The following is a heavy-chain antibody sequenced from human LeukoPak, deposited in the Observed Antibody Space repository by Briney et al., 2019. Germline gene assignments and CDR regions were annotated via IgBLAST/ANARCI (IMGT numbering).Heavy chain of an antibody. D-gene: IGHD4-17*01. CDR3: ARHRTTVTTALI. V-gene: IGHV4-39*01. CDR1: GGSISSSSYY. Sequence: SETLSLTCTVSGGSISSSSYYWGWIRQPPGKGLEWIGSIYYSGSAYYNPSLKSRVTISVDTSKNQFSLKLSSVTAADTAVYYCARHRTTVTTALIWGQGTLVTVSS. CDR2: IYYSGSA. J-gene: IGHJ4*02.